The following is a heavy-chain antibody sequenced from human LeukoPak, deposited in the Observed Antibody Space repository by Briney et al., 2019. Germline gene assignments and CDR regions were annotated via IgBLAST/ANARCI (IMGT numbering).Heavy chain of an antibody. V-gene: IGHV3-72*01. CDR2: IRKKANSYTT. J-gene: IGHJ6*02. CDR3: ARGASSHNTGYYYGLDV. Sequence: GGSLRLSCAAFGCSSTDHNMDWATQLPGMGLQWVGLIRKKANSYTTEYAASVKGRFTVSRDDSQNSLYLQMNSLKTDDTAVYYCARGASSHNTGYYYGLDVWGQGTTVAVSS. D-gene: IGHD2-2*01. CDR1: GCSSTDHN.